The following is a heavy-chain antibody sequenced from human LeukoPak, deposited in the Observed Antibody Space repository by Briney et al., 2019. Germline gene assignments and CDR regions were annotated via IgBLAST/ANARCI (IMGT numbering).Heavy chain of an antibody. Sequence: PSETLSLTCTVSGGSINSGSYYWTWIRQPAGKGLEWIGRIYTSGSTNYNPSLKSRVTISVDTSKNQFSLKLSSVTAADTAVYYCARSPNGDAPEYYFDYWGQGTLVTVSS. CDR1: GGSINSGSYY. J-gene: IGHJ4*02. V-gene: IGHV4-61*02. D-gene: IGHD4-17*01. CDR3: ARSPNGDAPEYYFDY. CDR2: IYTSGST.